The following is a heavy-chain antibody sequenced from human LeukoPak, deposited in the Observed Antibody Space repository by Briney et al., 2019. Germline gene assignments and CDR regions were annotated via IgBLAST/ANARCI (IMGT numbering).Heavy chain of an antibody. J-gene: IGHJ4*02. V-gene: IGHV1-18*01. CDR2: ISAYNGNT. CDR1: GYTFTSYG. CDR3: ARDRAGVRFGELLGY. Sequence: ASVKVSCKASGYTFTSYGISWVRQAPGQGLEWMGWISAYNGNTNYAQKLQGRVTMTTDTSTSTAYMELRSLRSDDTAVYYCARDRAGVRFGELLGYWGQGTLVTVSS. D-gene: IGHD3-10*01.